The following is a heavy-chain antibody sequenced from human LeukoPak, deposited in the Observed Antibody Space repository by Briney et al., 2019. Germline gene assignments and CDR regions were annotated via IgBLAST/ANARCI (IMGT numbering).Heavy chain of an antibody. CDR2: IYYSGST. Sequence: SETLSLTCTVSGGSISSYYWSWIRQAPGKGLEWIGYIYYSGSTNYNPSLKSRVTISVDMSKNLFSLKLSSVTAADTAVYYCARLDVDILTGYVLLDYWGQGTLVTVSS. V-gene: IGHV4-59*08. CDR3: ARLDVDILTGYVLLDY. CDR1: GGSISSYY. J-gene: IGHJ4*02. D-gene: IGHD3-9*01.